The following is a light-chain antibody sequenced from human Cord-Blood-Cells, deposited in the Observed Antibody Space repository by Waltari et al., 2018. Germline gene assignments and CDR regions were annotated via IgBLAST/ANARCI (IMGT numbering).Light chain of an antibody. CDR3: CSYAGSSTSYV. J-gene: IGLJ1*01. V-gene: IGLV2-23*01. CDR1: SSDVGSYNL. CDR2: EGS. Sequence: QSALTPPASLSGSPGQSITISCTGTSSDVGSYNLVSWYQQQPRKAPKLMIYEGSKRPSGVSSRCCGSKSGNTASRTISGLQAEDEADYYCCSYAGSSTSYVFGTGTKVTVL.